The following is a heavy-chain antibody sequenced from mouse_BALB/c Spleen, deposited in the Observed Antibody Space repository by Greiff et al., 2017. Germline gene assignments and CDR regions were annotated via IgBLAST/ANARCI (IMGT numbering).Heavy chain of an antibody. CDR1: GYTFTSYV. CDR3: ARSGLRGYYAMDY. D-gene: IGHD1-1*01. J-gene: IGHJ4*01. V-gene: IGHV1-14*01. Sequence: EVQLQQSGPELVKPGASVKMSCKASGYTFTSYVMHWVKQKPGQGLEWIGYINPYNDGTKYNEKFKGKATLTSDKSSSTAYMELSSLTSEDSAVYYCARSGLRGYYAMDYWGQGTSVTVSS. CDR2: INPYNDGT.